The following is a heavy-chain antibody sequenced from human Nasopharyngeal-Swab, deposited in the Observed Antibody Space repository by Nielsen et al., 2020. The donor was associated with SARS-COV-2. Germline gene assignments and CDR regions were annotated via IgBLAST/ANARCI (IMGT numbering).Heavy chain of an antibody. V-gene: IGHV3-13*01. CDR1: GFTFSSDD. CDR3: AREFGGDYVN. CDR2: IGPAGDT. Sequence: GGSLRLSCVASGFTFSSDDMHWVRQTTGKGLEWVSAIGPAGDTYYPGSVKGRFTISRENAKNSLFLQMNSLRTEDTAVYYCAREFGGDYVNWGQGTLVTVSS. J-gene: IGHJ4*02. D-gene: IGHD3-16*01.